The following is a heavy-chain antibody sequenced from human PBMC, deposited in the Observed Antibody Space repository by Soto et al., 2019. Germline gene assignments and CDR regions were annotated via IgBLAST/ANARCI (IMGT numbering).Heavy chain of an antibody. CDR2: ISGSGGST. J-gene: IGHJ6*02. CDR3: AKDASLFYDILTGYYVNYYGMDV. Sequence: PGGSLRLSCAASGFTFSSYAMSWVRQAPGKGLEWVSAISGSGGSTYYADSVKGRFTISRDNSKNTLYLQMNSLRAEDTAVYYCAKDASLFYDILTGYYVNYYGMDVWGQGTTVTVSS. CDR1: GFTFSSYA. D-gene: IGHD3-9*01. V-gene: IGHV3-23*01.